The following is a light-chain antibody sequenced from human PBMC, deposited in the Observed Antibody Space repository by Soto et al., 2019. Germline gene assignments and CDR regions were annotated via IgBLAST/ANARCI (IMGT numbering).Light chain of an antibody. Sequence: QSALTQPASVSGSPGQSITISCTGSSSDVGRYNYVSWYQHHPGKAPKLMIYEVSNRPSGVSNRFSGSKSGNTASLTISGTQAEEGADYNCRSFASGSTLYVFGTVTKVTV. CDR2: EVS. V-gene: IGLV2-14*01. J-gene: IGLJ1*01. CDR1: SSDVGRYNY. CDR3: RSFASGSTLYV.